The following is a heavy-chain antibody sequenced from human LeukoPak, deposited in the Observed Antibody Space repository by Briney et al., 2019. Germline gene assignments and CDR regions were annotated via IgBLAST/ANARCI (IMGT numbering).Heavy chain of an antibody. J-gene: IGHJ4*02. CDR1: GGSINSSSYY. V-gene: IGHV4-39*02. D-gene: IGHD4-17*01. CDR3: AREEVYYGDFKIAYYFDY. CDR2: IYYSGTT. Sequence: SETLSLTCAVSGGSINSSSYYWGWIRQPPGKGLEWIGSIYYSGTTHYNPSLRSRVTISVDTSKNQFSLKLSSVTAADTAVYYCAREEVYYGDFKIAYYFDYWGQGTLVTVSS.